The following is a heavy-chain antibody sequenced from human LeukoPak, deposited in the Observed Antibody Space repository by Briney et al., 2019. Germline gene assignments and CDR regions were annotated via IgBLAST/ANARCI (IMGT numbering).Heavy chain of an antibody. D-gene: IGHD4-17*01. CDR2: ITNSAAGT. CDR1: GFTFTTYA. Sequence: GGSLRLSCAASGFTFTTYAMSWVRQAPGEGLEWVSGITNSAAGTYYADSVKGRFTISRDNSKNTLYLQMNSLRAEDTATYYCAKVDGASIGDFDYWGQGTLVTVSS. CDR3: AKVDGASIGDFDY. J-gene: IGHJ4*02. V-gene: IGHV3-23*01.